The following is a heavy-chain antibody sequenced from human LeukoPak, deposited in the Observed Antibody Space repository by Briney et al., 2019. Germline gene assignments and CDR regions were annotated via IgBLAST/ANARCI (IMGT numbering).Heavy chain of an antibody. J-gene: IGHJ4*02. Sequence: ASVKVSCKASGYAFTGYYMHWVRQAPGQGLEWLGWINPNTGGTNYAPKFQGRVTMTRDTSISTAYMELSRLRSDDTAVYYCARDRKSGSYYSVWGQGTLVTVSS. CDR3: ARDRKSGSYYSV. CDR2: INPNTGGT. D-gene: IGHD1-26*01. V-gene: IGHV1-2*02. CDR1: GYAFTGYY.